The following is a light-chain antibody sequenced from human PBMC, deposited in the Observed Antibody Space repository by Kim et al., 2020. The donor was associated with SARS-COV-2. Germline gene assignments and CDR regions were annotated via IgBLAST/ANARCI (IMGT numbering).Light chain of an antibody. V-gene: IGKV3-11*01. CDR2: DAG. CDR1: RKIDIS. CDR3: QQRGNWPPALT. J-gene: IGKJ4*01. Sequence: PGESTTLACRARRKIDISLAWYQQTPGLAPRLLIYDAGIRAAGIPDRFSASGSGTDFTLTIGSLAPEDFAVYYCQQRGNWPPALTFGGGTKVDIK.